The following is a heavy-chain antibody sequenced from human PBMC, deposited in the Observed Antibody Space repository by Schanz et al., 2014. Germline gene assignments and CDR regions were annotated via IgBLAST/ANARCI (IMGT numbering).Heavy chain of an antibody. Sequence: EVQLVESGGGLVKPGGSLRLSCAASGFSFSDYSMSWVRQAPGKGVEWVSSLSGGGSSIFYADSVKGRFTISRDNARYSLYLEMNSLRAEDTAVYYCARDRARQLVQWFDAWGQGTLVTVSS. J-gene: IGHJ5*02. V-gene: IGHV3-21*01. CDR2: LSGGGSSI. CDR3: ARDRARQLVQWFDA. D-gene: IGHD6-13*01. CDR1: GFSFSDYS.